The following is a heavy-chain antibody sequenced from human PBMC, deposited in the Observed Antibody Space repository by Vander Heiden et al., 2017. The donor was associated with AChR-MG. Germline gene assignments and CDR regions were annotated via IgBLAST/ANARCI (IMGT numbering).Heavy chain of an antibody. D-gene: IGHD2-15*01. CDR3: AYAPRVVVFFDY. J-gene: IGHJ4*02. CDR1: GFSLNTNAVR. V-gene: IGHV2-5*02. CDR2: IYLDYDR. Sequence: QITLKESGPTLVKPTQTLTLTCTLSGFSLNTNAVRVGWIRQPPGKALDGLALIYLDYDRPYSPSLKNRLTITKDTAKKQVVLTMKKMDAVDTATYYCAYAPRVVVFFDYWDQVTLVRVS.